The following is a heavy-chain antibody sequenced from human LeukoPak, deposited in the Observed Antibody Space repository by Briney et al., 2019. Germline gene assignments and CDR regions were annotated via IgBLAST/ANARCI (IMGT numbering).Heavy chain of an antibody. V-gene: IGHV3-53*01. CDR2: IKSDGTT. CDR1: GLTVSSNH. CDR3: ARLRRGY. J-gene: IGHJ4*02. Sequence: GGSLRLSCAASGLTVSSNHMSWVRQAPGKGLEWVSLIKSDGTTEYADSVKGRFTISRDNSKNTLFLQMNSLRVEDTAVYYCARLRRGYWGRGTPITVSS.